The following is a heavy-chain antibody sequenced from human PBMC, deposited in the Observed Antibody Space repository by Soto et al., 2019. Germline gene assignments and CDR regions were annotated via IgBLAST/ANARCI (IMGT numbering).Heavy chain of an antibody. CDR2: ISAYNGNT. CDR3: ARVWYDGNSGAFDI. CDR1: GYNFILHG. V-gene: IGHV1-18*01. D-gene: IGHD3-10*01. J-gene: IGHJ3*02. Sequence: QGQLVQSVGEVKKPGASLKVSCKASGYNFILHGISWVQQAPGQGLEWMGWISAYNGNTNYAQNFQDRVTMTTDPSTSTVNMELRSLRSDDTAVYYCARVWYDGNSGAFDIWGQGTKVTVSS.